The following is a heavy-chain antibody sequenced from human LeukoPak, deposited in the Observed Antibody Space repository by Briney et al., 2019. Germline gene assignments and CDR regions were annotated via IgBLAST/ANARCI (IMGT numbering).Heavy chain of an antibody. CDR1: GGSVSSGSYY. J-gene: IGHJ6*04. CDR2: IYYSGST. D-gene: IGHD2-2*01. CDR3: ARAPVFRCSSTSCSRYYYYYGMDV. Sequence: TETLSLTCTVSGGSVSSGSYYWSWIRQPPGKGLEWIGYIYYSGSTNYNPSLKSRVTISVDTSKNQFSLKLSSVTAADTAVYYCARAPVFRCSSTSCSRYYYYYGMDVWGKGTTVTVSS. V-gene: IGHV4-61*01.